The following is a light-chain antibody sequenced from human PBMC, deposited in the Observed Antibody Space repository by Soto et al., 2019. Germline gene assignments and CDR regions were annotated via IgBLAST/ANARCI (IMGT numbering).Light chain of an antibody. CDR1: ESVSSSY. J-gene: IGKJ5*01. Sequence: EIVLTQSPATLSLSPRDRATLSCRASESVSSSYLAWYQQKPGQAPRLLIYGASSRATGIPDRFSGTGSETDFTLTISRLEPEDFAVYYCQQYDNSPITFGQGTRLEIK. V-gene: IGKV3-20*01. CDR3: QQYDNSPIT. CDR2: GAS.